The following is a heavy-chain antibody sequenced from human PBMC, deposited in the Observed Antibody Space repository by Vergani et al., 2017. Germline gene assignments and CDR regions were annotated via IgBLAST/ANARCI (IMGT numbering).Heavy chain of an antibody. J-gene: IGHJ4*02. V-gene: IGHV3-9*01. D-gene: IGHD6-13*01. CDR1: GFTFDDYA. Sequence: EVQLVESGGGLVQPGRSLRLSCAASGFTFDDYAMHWVRHAPGKGLEWVSGISWNSGSIGYADSVKGRFTISRDNSKNTLYLQMNSLRAEDTAVYYCAREGIAAAVRDWGQGTLVTVSS. CDR2: ISWNSGSI. CDR3: AREGIAAAVRD.